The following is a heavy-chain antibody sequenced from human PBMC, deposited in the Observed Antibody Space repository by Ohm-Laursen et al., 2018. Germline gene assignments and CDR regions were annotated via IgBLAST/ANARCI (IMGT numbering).Heavy chain of an antibody. CDR3: AKEYSSSWVRNGMDV. V-gene: IGHV3-9*01. CDR2: ISWNSGSI. D-gene: IGHD6-13*01. J-gene: IGHJ6*02. CDR1: GFTFDDYA. Sequence: SLRLSCAASGFTFDDYAMHWVRQAPGKGLEWVSGISWNSGSIGYADSVKGRFTISRDNAKNSLYLQMNSLRAEDTALYYCAKEYSSSWVRNGMDVWGQGTTVTVSS.